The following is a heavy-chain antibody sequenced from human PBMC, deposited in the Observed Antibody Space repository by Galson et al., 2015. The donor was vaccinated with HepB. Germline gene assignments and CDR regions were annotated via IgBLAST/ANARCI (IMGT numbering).Heavy chain of an antibody. J-gene: IGHJ6*02. CDR3: ASSMSYNNPYYYYGMDV. CDR1: GFTFSSYA. CDR2: ISYDGSNK. V-gene: IGHV3-30-3*01. D-gene: IGHD3-10*01. Sequence: SLRLSCAASGFTFSSYAMHWVRQAPGKGLEWVAVISYDGSNKYYADSVKGRFTISRDNSKNTLYLQMNSLRAEDTAVYYCASSMSYNNPYYYYGMDVWGQGTTVTVSS.